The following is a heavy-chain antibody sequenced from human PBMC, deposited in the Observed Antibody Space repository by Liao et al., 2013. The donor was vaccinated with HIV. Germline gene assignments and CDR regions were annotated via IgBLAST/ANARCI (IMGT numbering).Heavy chain of an antibody. V-gene: IGHV4-39*07. Sequence: QLQLQESGPRLVKPSETLSLTCSVSGGSITTHNYFWAWIRQPPGKELEWIGNFHYSGDSYYSPSFRSRITMSVDTSKSQFSLKLTSVAAADTAVYYCAKVGGGSCTRASCYAAFDSWGQGILVTVSS. J-gene: IGHJ4*02. CDR2: FHYSGDS. CDR1: GGSITTHNYF. CDR3: AKVGGGSCTRASCYAAFDS. D-gene: IGHD2-2*01.